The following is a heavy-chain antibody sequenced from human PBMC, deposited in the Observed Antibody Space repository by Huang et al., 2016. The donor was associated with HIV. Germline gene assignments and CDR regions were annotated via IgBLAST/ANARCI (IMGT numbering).Heavy chain of an antibody. CDR1: DYTFTSYG. CDR2: SSTNNGDT. CDR3: GGSSGYWSFDY. J-gene: IGHJ4*02. D-gene: IGHD3-22*01. Sequence: QVQLVQSGGEVKKPGASVKVSCKASDYTFTSYGISWVRQAPGQGREWMGWSSTNNGDTNYAQKFQGRVTMTTDTSTSTAYMELRSLRSDDTAVYYCGGSSGYWSFDYWGQGTLVTVSS. V-gene: IGHV1-18*04.